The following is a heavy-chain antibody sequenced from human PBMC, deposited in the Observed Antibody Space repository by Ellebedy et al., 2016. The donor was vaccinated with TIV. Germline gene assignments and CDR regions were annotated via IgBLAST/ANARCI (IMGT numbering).Heavy chain of an antibody. V-gene: IGHV3-30-3*01. D-gene: IGHD4-17*01. CDR1: GFTFSSYA. CDR2: ISYDGSNK. J-gene: IGHJ3*02. Sequence: GGSLRLXXAASGFTFSSYAMHWVRQAPGKGLEWVAVISYDGSNKYYADSVKGRFTISRDNSKNTLYLQMNSLRAEDTAVYYCAKGGIHFYGDGRRDAFDIWGQGTMVTVSS. CDR3: AKGGIHFYGDGRRDAFDI.